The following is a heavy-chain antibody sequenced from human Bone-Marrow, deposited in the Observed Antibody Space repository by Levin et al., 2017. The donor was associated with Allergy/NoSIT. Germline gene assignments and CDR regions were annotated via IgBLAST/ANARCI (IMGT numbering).Heavy chain of an antibody. V-gene: IGHV3-48*01. CDR2: ISSSSTTI. J-gene: IGHJ4*02. CDR1: GFSFSTYS. CDR3: ARDLRESCIDY. Sequence: LSLTCAASGFSFSTYSMNWVRQAPGKGLEWVSYISSSSTTINYAASVEGRFTISRDNAKNSLYLQMNSLRAEDTAVYYCARDLRESCIDYWGQGTLVTVSS. D-gene: IGHD3-10*01.